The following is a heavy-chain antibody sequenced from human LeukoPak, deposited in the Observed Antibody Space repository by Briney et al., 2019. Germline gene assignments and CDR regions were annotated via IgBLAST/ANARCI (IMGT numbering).Heavy chain of an antibody. CDR1: GFTFSSYG. V-gene: IGHV3-33*01. Sequence: PGGSLRLSCAASGFTFSSYGMHRVRQAPGKGLEWVAVIWYDGSNKYYADSVKGRFTISRDNSKNTLYLQMNSLRAEDTAVYYCARDLGDVFKGAHTGFDYWGQGTLVTVSS. CDR3: ARDLGDVFKGAHTGFDY. CDR2: IWYDGSNK. J-gene: IGHJ4*02. D-gene: IGHD1-26*01.